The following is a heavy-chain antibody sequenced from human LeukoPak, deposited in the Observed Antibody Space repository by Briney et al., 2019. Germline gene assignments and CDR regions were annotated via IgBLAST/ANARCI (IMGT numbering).Heavy chain of an antibody. CDR1: GYTFTSYG. Sequence: ASVKVSCKASGYTFTSYGISWVRQAPGQGLKWMGWISAYNGNTNYAQKLQGRVTMTTDTSTSTAYMELRSLRSDDTAVYYCARLYGDYVGYYFDYWGQGTLVTVSS. CDR3: ARLYGDYVGYYFDY. D-gene: IGHD4-17*01. J-gene: IGHJ4*02. V-gene: IGHV1-18*01. CDR2: ISAYNGNT.